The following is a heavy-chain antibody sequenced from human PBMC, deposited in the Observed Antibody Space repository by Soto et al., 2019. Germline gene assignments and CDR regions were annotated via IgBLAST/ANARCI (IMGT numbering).Heavy chain of an antibody. J-gene: IGHJ6*03. V-gene: IGHV1-18*01. CDR1: GYTFTNYG. Sequence: QVPLLQSGAEVKKPGASVKVSCKASGYTFTNYGITWVRQAPGQGLEWMGWISAYNGDTHYTQRLQGRVTMTTATPPSSAYMELRGLRSDDTAVYYCARVRHLAGYFDYYMDVWGKGATVTVSS. CDR2: ISAYNGDT. D-gene: IGHD6-25*01. CDR3: ARVRHLAGYFDYYMDV.